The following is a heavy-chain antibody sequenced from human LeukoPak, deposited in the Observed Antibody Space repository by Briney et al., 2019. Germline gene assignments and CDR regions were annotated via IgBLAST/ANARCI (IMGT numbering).Heavy chain of an antibody. D-gene: IGHD3-22*01. CDR1: GGSISSYY. CDR2: IYTSGST. V-gene: IGHV4-4*07. J-gene: IGHJ4*02. Sequence: SGTLSLTCTVSGGSISSYYWSWIRQPAGKGLEWIGRIYTSGSTNYNPSLESRVTMSVDTSKNQFSLKLSSVTAADTAVYYCARNFDSSGYYVYFDYWGQGALVTVSS. CDR3: ARNFDSSGYYVYFDY.